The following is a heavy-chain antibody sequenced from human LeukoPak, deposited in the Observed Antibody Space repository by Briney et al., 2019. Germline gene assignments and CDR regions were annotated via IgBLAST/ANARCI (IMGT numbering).Heavy chain of an antibody. Sequence: SVKVPCTASGGTFKSYAISWVRQAPGQGLEWMGGIIPIFGTANYAQKFQGRVTITTDESTSTAYMELSSLRSEDTAVYYCARDRSTYYDSSGPLDYWGQGTLVTVSS. CDR1: GGTFKSYA. J-gene: IGHJ4*02. D-gene: IGHD3-22*01. CDR2: IIPIFGTA. CDR3: ARDRSTYYDSSGPLDY. V-gene: IGHV1-69*05.